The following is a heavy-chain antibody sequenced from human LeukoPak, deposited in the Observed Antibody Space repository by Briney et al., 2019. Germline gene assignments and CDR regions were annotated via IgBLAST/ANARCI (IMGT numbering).Heavy chain of an antibody. D-gene: IGHD6-6*01. V-gene: IGHV3-23*01. CDR2: ISGSGGST. CDR3: AKDIWAARRDFLFDY. Sequence: GGSLRLSCAASGFTFSSYGMSWVRQAPGKGLEWVSAISGSGGSTYYADSVKGRFTISRDNSKNTLYLQMNSLRAEDTAVYYCAKDIWAARRDFLFDYWGQGTLVTVSS. J-gene: IGHJ4*02. CDR1: GFTFSSYG.